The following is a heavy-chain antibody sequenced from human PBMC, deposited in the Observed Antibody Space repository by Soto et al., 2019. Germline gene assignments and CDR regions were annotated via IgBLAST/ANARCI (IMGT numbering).Heavy chain of an antibody. D-gene: IGHD3-16*01. CDR3: DRGPSGGKVDS. J-gene: IGHJ4*02. CDR1: GGSISTVDYW. V-gene: IGHV4-30-4*01. CDR2: IYDGGRT. Sequence: QVQLQESGPGLVKPSQTLSLTCTVSGGSISTVDYWWSWIRQSPDMGLEWIGHIYDGGRTYNNPSPESRDPMCVATSKTQLSLTVSSVSAADPAVYYCDRGPSGGKVDSWGQGTLVTVSS.